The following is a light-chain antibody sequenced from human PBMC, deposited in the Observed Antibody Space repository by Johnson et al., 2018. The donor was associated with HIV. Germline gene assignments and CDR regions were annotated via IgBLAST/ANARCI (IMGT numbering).Light chain of an antibody. Sequence: QSVLTQPPSVSAAPGQKVTISCSGSSSNIGNNYVSWYRQLPGTAPKLVIYENNKRPSGIPDRFSGSKSGTSATLSITGLHIGDEADYYCAAWDSSLSAHYVFGAGTKITVL. CDR1: SSNIGNNY. V-gene: IGLV1-51*02. CDR2: ENN. CDR3: AAWDSSLSAHYV. J-gene: IGLJ1*01.